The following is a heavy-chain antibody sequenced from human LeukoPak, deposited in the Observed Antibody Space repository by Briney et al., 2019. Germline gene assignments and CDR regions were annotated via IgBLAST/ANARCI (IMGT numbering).Heavy chain of an antibody. CDR3: AKFDSSGWSYYFDY. CDR1: GFTFSSYA. J-gene: IGHJ4*02. Sequence: GGSLRLSCAASGFTFSSYAMSWVRQAPGKGLEWVSAISGSGGSTYYADSVKGRFAISRDNSKNTLYLQMNSLRAEDTAVYYCAKFDSSGWSYYFDYWGQGTLVTVSS. D-gene: IGHD6-19*01. V-gene: IGHV3-23*01. CDR2: ISGSGGST.